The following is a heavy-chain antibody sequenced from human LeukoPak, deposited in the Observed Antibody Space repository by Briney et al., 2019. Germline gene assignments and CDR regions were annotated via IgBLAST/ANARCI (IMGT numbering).Heavy chain of an antibody. CDR3: ATYIAVAED. V-gene: IGHV3-23*01. CDR1: GFTFSTYA. D-gene: IGHD6-13*01. Sequence: GGGLRLSCAASGFTFSTYAMSWVRQAPGXGLEWGSAITTSSATYYTDSVKRRFTISRDNSKNTLYLQMDRLRAEDTAVYYCATYIAVAEDWGQGTLVTVSS. CDR2: ITTSSAT. J-gene: IGHJ4*02.